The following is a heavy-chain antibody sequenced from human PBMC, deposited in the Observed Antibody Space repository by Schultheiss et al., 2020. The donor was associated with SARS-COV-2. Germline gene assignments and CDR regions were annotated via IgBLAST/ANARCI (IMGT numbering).Heavy chain of an antibody. CDR2: ISSSGSTI. J-gene: IGHJ5*02. CDR3: ARDHIAVAGHHSRFDP. CDR1: GFTVIRNY. Sequence: GGSLRLSCAASGFTVIRNYMSWVRQAPGKGLEWVSYISSSGSTIYYADSVKGRFTISRDNSKNTLYLQMNSLRAEDTAVYYCARDHIAVAGHHSRFDPWGQGTLVTVSS. D-gene: IGHD6-19*01. V-gene: IGHV3-48*01.